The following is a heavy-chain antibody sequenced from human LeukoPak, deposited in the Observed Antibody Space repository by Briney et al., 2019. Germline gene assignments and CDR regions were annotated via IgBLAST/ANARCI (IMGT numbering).Heavy chain of an antibody. CDR3: ARVHYGDYPFGY. CDR2: VYYSGST. CDR1: GGSVSSGSYY. Sequence: PSETPSLTCTVSGGSVSSGSYYWSWIRQPPGKGLEWIGYVYYSGSTNYNPSLKSRVTISVDTSKNQFSLKLSSVTAADTAVYYCARVHYGDYPFGYWGQGTLVTVSS. V-gene: IGHV4-61*01. D-gene: IGHD4-17*01. J-gene: IGHJ4*02.